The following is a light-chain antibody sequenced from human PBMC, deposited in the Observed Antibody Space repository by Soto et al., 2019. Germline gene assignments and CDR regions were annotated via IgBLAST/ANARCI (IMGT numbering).Light chain of an antibody. V-gene: IGKV1-9*01. CDR3: QQLNSYPPELT. Sequence: DIQLTESPSFLSASVGDRVTITCRASQGISSYLAWYQQKPGKAPKLLIYAASTLQRGVPSRFSGSGSGPEFTLTISSLQPEDFATYYCQQLNSYPPELTFGGGTKVDIK. CDR2: AAS. CDR1: QGISSY. J-gene: IGKJ4*01.